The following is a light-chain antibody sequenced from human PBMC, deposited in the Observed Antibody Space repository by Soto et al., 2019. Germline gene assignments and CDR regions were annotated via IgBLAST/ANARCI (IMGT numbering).Light chain of an antibody. CDR2: DVS. V-gene: IGLV2-11*01. Sequence: LTQPRSVSGSPGQSVTISCTGTSSDVGGYNYVSWYQQHPGKAPKLMIYDVSKRPSGVPDRFSGSKSGNTASLTISGLQAEDEADYYCCSYAGSYPYVFGNGTKVTVL. J-gene: IGLJ1*01. CDR3: CSYAGSYPYV. CDR1: SSDVGGYNY.